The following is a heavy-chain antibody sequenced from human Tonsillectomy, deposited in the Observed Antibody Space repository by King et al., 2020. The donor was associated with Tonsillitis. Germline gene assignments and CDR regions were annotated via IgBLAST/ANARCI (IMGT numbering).Heavy chain of an antibody. D-gene: IGHD4-23*01. CDR2: IKQEGNQK. CDR3: ARDDGYGGPWGVYYFYALDV. Sequence: VQLVESGGGLVQPGGSLRLSCAASGFIFRNYWMSWVRQAPGKGLEWVANIKQEGNQKYYVDSVKGRFTIPRDNAKNSLYLQMNSLRAEDTAVYYCARDDGYGGPWGVYYFYALDVWGQGTTVTVSS. V-gene: IGHV3-7*01. CDR1: GFIFRNYW. J-gene: IGHJ6*02.